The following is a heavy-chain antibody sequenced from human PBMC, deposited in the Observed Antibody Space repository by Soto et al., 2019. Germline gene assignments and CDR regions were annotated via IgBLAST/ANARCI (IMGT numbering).Heavy chain of an antibody. D-gene: IGHD6-13*01. Sequence: QVQLQQWGAGLLKPSETLSLTCAVYGGSFSGYYWSWIRQPPGKGLEWIGEINHSGSTNYNPSLKSRVTIXVXTXXNQFSLKLSSVTAADTAVYYCARGVAAAGRYYFDYWGQGTLVTVSS. CDR3: ARGVAAAGRYYFDY. J-gene: IGHJ4*02. CDR1: GGSFSGYY. V-gene: IGHV4-34*01. CDR2: INHSGST.